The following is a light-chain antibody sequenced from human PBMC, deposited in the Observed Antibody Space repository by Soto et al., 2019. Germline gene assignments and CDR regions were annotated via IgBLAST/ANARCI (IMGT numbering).Light chain of an antibody. Sequence: EIVLTQSPATLSLSPGERATLSCRASQRISSYFAWYQQKPGHAPRLLIYDTSTRATGTPARFSGSGSGPNLTLNISRLEPEDFAFYYCQQRSTWPPWTFGQGTKVDIK. CDR1: QRISSY. CDR2: DTS. J-gene: IGKJ1*01. V-gene: IGKV3-11*01. CDR3: QQRSTWPPWT.